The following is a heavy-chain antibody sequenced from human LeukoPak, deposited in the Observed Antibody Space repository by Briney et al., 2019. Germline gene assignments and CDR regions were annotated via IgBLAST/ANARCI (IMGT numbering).Heavy chain of an antibody. D-gene: IGHD4-17*01. J-gene: IGHJ4*02. CDR3: ARKLYGDYRFDY. CDR2: IYHSGST. V-gene: IGHV4-38-2*01. CDR1: GYSISSGYY. Sequence: PSETLSLTCAVSGYSISSGYYWGWIRQPPGKGLEWIGSIYHSGSTCYNPSLKSRVTISVDTSKNQFSLKLSSVTAADTAVYYCARKLYGDYRFDYWGQGTLVTVSS.